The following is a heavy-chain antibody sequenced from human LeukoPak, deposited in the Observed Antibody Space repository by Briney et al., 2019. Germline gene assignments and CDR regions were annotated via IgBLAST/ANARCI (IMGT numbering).Heavy chain of an antibody. CDR2: MNPNSGNT. V-gene: IGHV1-8*03. CDR3: ARGPVPSDYFDY. J-gene: IGHJ4*02. D-gene: IGHD2-2*01. Sequence: ASVKVSCKASGYTFTSYDINWVRQATGQGVEWMGWMNPNSGNTGYAQKFQGRVTITRNTSISTAYMELSSLRSEDTAVYYCARGPVPSDYFDYWGQGTLVTVSS. CDR1: GYTFTSYD.